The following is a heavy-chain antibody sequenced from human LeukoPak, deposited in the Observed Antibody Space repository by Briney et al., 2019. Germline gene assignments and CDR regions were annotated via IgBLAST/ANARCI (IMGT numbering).Heavy chain of an antibody. Sequence: GGSLRLSCVASGFSFRRYSMNWVRQAPGKGLEWVAYISYSSSFIYYADSVKGRFIITRDNAENSLYLQMSSLRAEDTAVYYCARDQGTYTDYDVDYWGQGTLVTVSS. CDR2: ISYSSSFI. V-gene: IGHV3-21*01. CDR3: ARDQGTYTDYDVDY. J-gene: IGHJ4*02. CDR1: GFSFRRYS. D-gene: IGHD4-17*01.